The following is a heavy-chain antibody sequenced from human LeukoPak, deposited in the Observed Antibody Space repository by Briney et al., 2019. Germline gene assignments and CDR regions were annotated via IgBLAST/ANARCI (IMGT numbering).Heavy chain of an antibody. CDR3: ARPDYGDYFDY. J-gene: IGHJ4*02. CDR1: GGSISSSSYY. D-gene: IGHD4-17*01. Sequence: SETLSLTCTVSGGSISSSSYYWGWIRQPPGKGLEWIGSIYYSGSTYYNPSLKSRVTISVDTSKNQFSLKLSSVTAADTAVYYCARPDYGDYFDYWGQGTLVTASS. CDR2: IYYSGST. V-gene: IGHV4-39*01.